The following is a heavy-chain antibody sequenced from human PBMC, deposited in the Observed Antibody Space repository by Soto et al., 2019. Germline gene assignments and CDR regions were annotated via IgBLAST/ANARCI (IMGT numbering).Heavy chain of an antibody. Sequence: SETLSLTCTVSGGSISDYYWSWIRQPPGKGLAWIRYIRYTGYTNSNPYLKCRNTISIDTSRNQFSLRLSSVTAADTAVYYCARERGEWFGDFLPHWWFDPWSQGTLVTVSS. D-gene: IGHD3-10*01. CDR3: ARERGEWFGDFLPHWWFDP. CDR1: GGSISDYY. V-gene: IGHV4-59*01. CDR2: IRYTGYT. J-gene: IGHJ5*02.